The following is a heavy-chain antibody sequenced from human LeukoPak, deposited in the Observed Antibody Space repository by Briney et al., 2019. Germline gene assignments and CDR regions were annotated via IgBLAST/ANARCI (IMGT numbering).Heavy chain of an antibody. CDR2: IYYSGST. Sequence: SETLSLTCTVSGGSISNYYWTWIRQPPGKGLEWIGDIYYSGSTNYNPSLKGRVTISVDTSKNQFSLNLSSVTAADTAVYYCARRDGDYDGAHFDYWGQGNLVTVSS. CDR3: ARRDGDYDGAHFDY. D-gene: IGHD4-17*01. V-gene: IGHV4-59*08. CDR1: GGSISNYY. J-gene: IGHJ4*02.